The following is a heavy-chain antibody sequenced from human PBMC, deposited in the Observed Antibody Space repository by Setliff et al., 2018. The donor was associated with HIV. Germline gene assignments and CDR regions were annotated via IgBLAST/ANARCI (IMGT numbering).Heavy chain of an antibody. V-gene: IGHV4-61*09. J-gene: IGHJ4*02. D-gene: IGHD3-22*01. CDR3: ARFAYYSDSGGYSHH. CDR2: IYTSGST. CDR1: AGSISSGGYY. Sequence: SETLSLTCSVSAGSISSGGYYWSWIRQPAGKGLEWIGHIYTSGSTNYNPSLKSRVTMSVDTSKNQFSLKLSSVTAADTAAYYCARFAYYSDSGGYSHHWGQGALVTVSS.